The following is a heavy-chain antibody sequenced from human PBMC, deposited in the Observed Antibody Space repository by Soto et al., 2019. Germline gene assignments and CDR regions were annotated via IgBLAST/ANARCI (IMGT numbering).Heavy chain of an antibody. D-gene: IGHD4-17*01. CDR1: GFTFSNCG. V-gene: IGHV3-48*01. Sequence: SLRLSCAASGFTFSNCGMNWVRQAPGKGLEWLAYISSTSGSMYYADSVKGRFTISRDNAKNSLYLQMNSLRAEDTALYFCASSNGLRYFDYWGQGTQVTVSS. J-gene: IGHJ4*02. CDR2: ISSTSGSM. CDR3: ASSNGLRYFDY.